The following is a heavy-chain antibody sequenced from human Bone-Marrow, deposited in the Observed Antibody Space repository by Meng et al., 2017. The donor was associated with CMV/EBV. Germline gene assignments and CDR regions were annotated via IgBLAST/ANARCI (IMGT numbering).Heavy chain of an antibody. D-gene: IGHD6-13*01. CDR3: ARDWGSSWSYGMDV. CDR2: IYYSGST. V-gene: IGHV4-31*03. CDR1: GGSISSGDYY. J-gene: IGHJ6*02. Sequence: SETLSLTCTVSGGSISSGDYYWNWIRQHPGKGLEWIGYIYYSGSTYYNPSLKSRVTISIDTSKNQFSLKLSSVTAADTAVYYCARDWGSSWSYGMDVWGQGTTVTVSS.